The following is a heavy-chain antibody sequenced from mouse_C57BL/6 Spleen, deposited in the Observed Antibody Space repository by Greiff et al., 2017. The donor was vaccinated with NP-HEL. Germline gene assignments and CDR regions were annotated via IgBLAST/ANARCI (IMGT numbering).Heavy chain of an antibody. V-gene: IGHV5-6*01. D-gene: IGHD2-4*01. CDR1: GFTFSSYG. Sequence: EVQLVESGGDLVKPGGSLKLSCAASGFTFSSYGMSWVRQTPDKRLEWVATISSGGSYTYYPDSVKGRFTSSRDNAKNTLYLQMSSLKAEDTAMYYCARDYDSHFDYWGQGTTLTVSS. J-gene: IGHJ2*01. CDR2: ISSGGSYT. CDR3: ARDYDSHFDY.